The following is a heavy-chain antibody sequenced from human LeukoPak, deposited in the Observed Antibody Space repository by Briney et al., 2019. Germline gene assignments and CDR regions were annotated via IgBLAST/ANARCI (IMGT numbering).Heavy chain of an antibody. D-gene: IGHD6-6*01. CDR1: GFTFSNNG. CDR2: IWYDGSKE. J-gene: IGHJ4*02. V-gene: IGHV3-33*08. CDR3: ARVVGHNSFDY. Sequence: PGRSLRLSCAASGFTFSNNGMHWVRQAPGKGLEWVAVIWYDGSKEYYEDSVKGRFTISRDNSKNTVYLQMNSLRAEDTAVYYCARVVGHNSFDYWGQGTLVTVSS.